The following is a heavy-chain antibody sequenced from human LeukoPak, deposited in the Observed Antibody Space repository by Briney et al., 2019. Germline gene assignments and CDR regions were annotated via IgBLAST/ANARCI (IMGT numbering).Heavy chain of an antibody. J-gene: IGHJ5*02. Sequence: SETLSLTCAVYGGSFSGYYWSWIRQPPGKGLEWIGEINHSGSTNYNPSLKSRVTISVDTSKNQFSLKLSSVTAADTAVYYCAREQLVLGWFEPWGQGTLVTVSS. V-gene: IGHV4-34*01. CDR3: AREQLVLGWFEP. CDR1: GGSFSGYY. D-gene: IGHD6-13*01. CDR2: INHSGST.